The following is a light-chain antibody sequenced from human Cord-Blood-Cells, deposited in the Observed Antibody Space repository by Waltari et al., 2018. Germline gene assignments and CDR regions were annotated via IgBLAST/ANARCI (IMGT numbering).Light chain of an antibody. CDR3: SSYAGSNNYV. CDR2: EVS. Sequence: QSALTQPPSASGSPGQSVTISCTGTSSDVGGYNYVSWYQQHPGKAPKLMIYEVSKQPSGVPDRFYCSKSGNTASLTVSGLQAEDEADYYCSSYAGSNNYVFGTGTKVTVL. V-gene: IGLV2-8*01. J-gene: IGLJ1*01. CDR1: SSDVGGYNY.